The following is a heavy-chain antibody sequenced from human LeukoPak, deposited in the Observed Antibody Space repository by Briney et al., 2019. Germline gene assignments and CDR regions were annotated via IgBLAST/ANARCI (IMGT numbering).Heavy chain of an antibody. Sequence: GGSLRLSCAASGFTFSSYAMHWVRQAPGRGLDWVALIWHDGTNKYYADSVKGRFTVSRDNSKNTLYLQMNSLRAEDTAVYYCARDAAGTCLDYWGQGTLVTVSS. CDR3: ARDAAGTCLDY. CDR2: IWHDGTNK. CDR1: GFTFSSYA. V-gene: IGHV3-33*01. D-gene: IGHD1-7*01. J-gene: IGHJ4*02.